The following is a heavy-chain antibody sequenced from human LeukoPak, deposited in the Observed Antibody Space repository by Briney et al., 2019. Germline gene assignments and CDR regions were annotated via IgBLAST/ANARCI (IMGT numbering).Heavy chain of an antibody. CDR3: ARDGCYYGSGNYYGMDV. V-gene: IGHV1-46*01. Sequence: ASVKVSCKAFGYTFSSYYMHWVRQAPGQGLEWMGIINPTGGGNKRYAQKFQGRVTMTSDTSASTVYMELSSLRSEDTAVYYCARDGCYYGSGNYYGMDVWGKGTTVTVS. CDR2: INPTGGGNK. D-gene: IGHD3-10*01. CDR1: GYTFSSYY. J-gene: IGHJ6*04.